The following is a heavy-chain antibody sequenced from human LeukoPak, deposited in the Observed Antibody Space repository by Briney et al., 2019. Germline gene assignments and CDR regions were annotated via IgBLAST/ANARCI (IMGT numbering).Heavy chain of an antibody. V-gene: IGHV4-59*04. CDR3: ARPAHDAFDI. CDR1: GGSINSYY. CDR2: VYYSGSA. Sequence: SGTLSLTCTVSGGSINSYYWSWIRQPPGKGLEWIGSVYYSGSAYFNPSLKSRLTMSVDTSNSHFSLRLGSVTAADTAVYYCARPAHDAFDIWGQGTKVTVSS. J-gene: IGHJ3*02.